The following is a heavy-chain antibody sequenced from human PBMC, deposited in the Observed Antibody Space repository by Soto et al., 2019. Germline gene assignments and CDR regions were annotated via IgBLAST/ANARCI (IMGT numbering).Heavy chain of an antibody. D-gene: IGHD1-26*01. CDR2: IWYDGSNK. CDR3: AGPKLDLYSGSYYGHYYYGMDV. J-gene: IGHJ6*02. V-gene: IGHV3-33*01. CDR1: GFTFSSYG. Sequence: LRLSCAASGFTFSSYGMHWVRQAPGKGLEWVAVIWYDGSNKYYADSVKGRFTISRDNSKNTLYLQMNSLRAEDTAVYYCAGPKLDLYSGSYYGHYYYGMDVWGQGTTVTVSS.